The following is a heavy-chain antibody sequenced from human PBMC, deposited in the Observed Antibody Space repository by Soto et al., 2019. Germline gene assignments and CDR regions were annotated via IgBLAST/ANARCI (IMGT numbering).Heavy chain of an antibody. Sequence: ASVKVSCKASGYTFTSYDINWVRQATGQGLEWMGWMNPNSGNTGYAQKFQGRVTMTRNTSISTAYMELSSLRSEDTAVYYCARVNFSTMVRGVTNQAYYYYMDVWGKGTTVTVSS. J-gene: IGHJ6*03. V-gene: IGHV1-8*01. CDR1: GYTFTSYD. CDR3: ARVNFSTMVRGVTNQAYYYYMDV. CDR2: MNPNSGNT. D-gene: IGHD3-10*01.